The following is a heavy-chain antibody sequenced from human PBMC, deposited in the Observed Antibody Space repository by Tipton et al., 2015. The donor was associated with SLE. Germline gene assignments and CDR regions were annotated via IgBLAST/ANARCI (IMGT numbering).Heavy chain of an antibody. D-gene: IGHD6-6*01. Sequence: TLSLTCAVYGGSFSGYYWSWIRQPAGKGLEWIGYIYTSGSTNYNPSLKSRVTISVDTSKNQFSLKLSSVTAADTAVYYRAREGKRPGAFDIWGQGTMVTVSS. CDR3: AREGKRPGAFDI. J-gene: IGHJ3*02. CDR1: GGSFSGYY. V-gene: IGHV4-4*09. CDR2: IYTSGST.